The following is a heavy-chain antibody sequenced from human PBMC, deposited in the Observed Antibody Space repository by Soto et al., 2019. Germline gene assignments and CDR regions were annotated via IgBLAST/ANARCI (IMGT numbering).Heavy chain of an antibody. CDR3: ARDLSYNWNPSWFDY. D-gene: IGHD1-20*01. J-gene: IGHJ4*02. CDR2: ISAYNGNT. Sequence: ASVKVSCKASGYTFTSYGISWVRQAPGQGLEWMGWISAYNGNTNYAQKLQGRVTMTTDTSTSTAYMELRSLRSDDTAVYYCARDLSYNWNPSWFDYWGQGTLVTVS. CDR1: GYTFTSYG. V-gene: IGHV1-18*01.